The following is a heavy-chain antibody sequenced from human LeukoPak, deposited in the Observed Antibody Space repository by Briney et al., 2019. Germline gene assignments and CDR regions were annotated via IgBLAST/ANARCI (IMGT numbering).Heavy chain of an antibody. CDR2: INPSGGST. CDR3: ARGTDSRWRVPFDY. V-gene: IGHV1-46*01. D-gene: IGHD4-11*01. Sequence: ASVKVSCKTSGYTFTSNYMHWVRQAPGQGLEWMGTINPSGGSTSYAQKFQGRVIMTRDTSTSTVYMELSSLRSEDTALYYCARGTDSRWRVPFDYWGQGTLVTVSS. J-gene: IGHJ4*02. CDR1: GYTFTSNY.